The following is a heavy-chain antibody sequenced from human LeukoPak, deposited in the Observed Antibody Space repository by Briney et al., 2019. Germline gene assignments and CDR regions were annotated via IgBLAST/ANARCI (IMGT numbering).Heavy chain of an antibody. D-gene: IGHD2-15*01. CDR2: ISSSSSYI. J-gene: IGHJ4*02. CDR3: ARGNGRYCSGGSCYPYFDY. CDR1: GFTFSSYS. Sequence: PGGSLRLSCAASGFTFSSYSMNWVRQAPGKGLEWVSSISSSSSYIYYADSVKGRFTISRDNAKDSLYLQMNSLRAEDTAVYYCARGNGRYCSGGSCYPYFDYWGQGTLVTVSS. V-gene: IGHV3-21*01.